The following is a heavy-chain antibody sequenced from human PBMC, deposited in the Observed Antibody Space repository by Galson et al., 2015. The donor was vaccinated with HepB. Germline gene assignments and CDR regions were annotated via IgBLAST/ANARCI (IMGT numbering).Heavy chain of an antibody. V-gene: IGHV5-51*01. CDR1: GYSFTSYW. D-gene: IGHD2-15*01. Sequence: QSGAEVKKPGESLKISCKGSGYSFTSYWIGWVRQMPGKGLEWMGIIYPGDSDTRYSPSFQGQVTISADKSISTAYLQWSSLKASDTAMYYCARVRYCSGGSCLRGYFDLWGRGTLVTVSS. J-gene: IGHJ2*01. CDR3: ARVRYCSGGSCLRGYFDL. CDR2: IYPGDSDT.